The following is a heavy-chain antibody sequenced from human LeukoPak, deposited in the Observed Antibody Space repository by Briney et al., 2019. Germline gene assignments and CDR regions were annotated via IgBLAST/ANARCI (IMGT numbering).Heavy chain of an antibody. CDR3: VAIVSARPR. CDR1: GFTFSSNW. Sequence: GGSLRLSCAASGFTFSSNWMHWVRQAPGKGLVWVSRNDSDGSTTNLADSVKGRFTISRDNSKNTLYLQMNSLRAEDTAVYHCVAIVSARPRWGQGTLVTVSS. V-gene: IGHV3-74*01. D-gene: IGHD6-6*01. CDR2: NDSDGSTT. J-gene: IGHJ4*02.